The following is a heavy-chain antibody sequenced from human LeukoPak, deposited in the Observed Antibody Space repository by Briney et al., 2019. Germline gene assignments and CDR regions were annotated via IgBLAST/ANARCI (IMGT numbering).Heavy chain of an antibody. CDR2: IYYSGST. V-gene: IGHV4-39*07. CDR1: GGSISSSSYY. D-gene: IGHD3-22*01. CDR3: ARYYYDSSQPDI. Sequence: SETLSLTCTVSGGSISSSSYYWGWIRQPPGKGLEWIGSIYYSGSTYYNPSLKSRVTISVDTSKNQFSLKLSSVTAADTAVYYCARYYYDSSQPDIWGQGTMVTVSS. J-gene: IGHJ3*02.